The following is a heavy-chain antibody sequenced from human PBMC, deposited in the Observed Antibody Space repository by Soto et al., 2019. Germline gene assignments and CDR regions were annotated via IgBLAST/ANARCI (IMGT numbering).Heavy chain of an antibody. D-gene: IGHD6-13*01. CDR3: ARVSSTWEDDY. CDR2: ISRGSDTI. Sequence: EVQLVESGGGLVQPGGSLRLSCAASGFTFSDYGVNWVRQAPGKGLEWISYISRGSDTIYYADSVMGRFTISSDDAKNSLFLQMNSLRDEDTAVYYCARVSSTWEDDYWGQGTLVTVSS. J-gene: IGHJ4*02. V-gene: IGHV3-48*02. CDR1: GFTFSDYG.